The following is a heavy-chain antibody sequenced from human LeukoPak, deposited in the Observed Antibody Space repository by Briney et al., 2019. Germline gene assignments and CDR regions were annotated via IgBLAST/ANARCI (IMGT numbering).Heavy chain of an antibody. Sequence: GASVKVSCKASGYTFTSYDINWVRQATGQGLEWMGWMNPNNDNTGYAQKFQSRVTMTRNTSISTAYMELISLRSEDTAVYYCARDSGGGTYDFSDWGQGTLVTVSS. V-gene: IGHV1-8*01. J-gene: IGHJ4*02. CDR1: GYTFTSYD. CDR2: MNPNNDNT. D-gene: IGHD3-3*01. CDR3: ARDSGGGTYDFSD.